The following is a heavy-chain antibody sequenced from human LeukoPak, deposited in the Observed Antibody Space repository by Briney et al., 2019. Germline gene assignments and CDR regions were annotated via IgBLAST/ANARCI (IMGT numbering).Heavy chain of an antibody. CDR2: IYFSGST. CDR3: ARHYYGDYFFDY. D-gene: IGHD4-17*01. J-gene: IGHJ4*02. Sequence: SETLSLTCTVTGGSISGYYGSWIRQPAGKGLEWIGRIYFSGSTNYNPSLKSRATVSVDTSKNQFSLKLTSVTAADTAVHYCARHYYGDYFFDYWGQGALVTVSS. CDR1: GGSISGYY. V-gene: IGHV4-4*07.